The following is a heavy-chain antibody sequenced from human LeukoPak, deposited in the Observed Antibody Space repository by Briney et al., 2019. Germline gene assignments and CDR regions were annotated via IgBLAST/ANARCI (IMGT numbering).Heavy chain of an antibody. CDR1: GDSITSRSY. Sequence: SETLSLTWTVSGDSITSRSYWSWIRQPPGKGLEWIGYLRHSGNTNHNSSLKGRVTFSLDTSKNQFSLILRSVTAADTAIYFCARESSTTQTNLFDYWGQGTLVTVSS. CDR3: ARESSTTQTNLFDY. D-gene: IGHD1-14*01. J-gene: IGHJ4*02. CDR2: LRHSGNT. V-gene: IGHV4-59*11.